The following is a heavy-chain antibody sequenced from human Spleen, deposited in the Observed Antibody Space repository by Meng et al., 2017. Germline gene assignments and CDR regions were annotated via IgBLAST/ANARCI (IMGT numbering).Heavy chain of an antibody. CDR2: IGTITTST. Sequence: GVLKISCVASGFTFRSYTMNWVRRAPGKGLEWVSSIGTITTSTHYADSVKGRFTISRDNAKNSLFLQMNSLRAEDTAIYYCARHPVNYDSSGYFYGEAFDIWGQGTMVTVSS. V-gene: IGHV3-21*01. CDR3: ARHPVNYDSSGYFYGEAFDI. CDR1: GFTFRSYT. D-gene: IGHD3-22*01. J-gene: IGHJ3*02.